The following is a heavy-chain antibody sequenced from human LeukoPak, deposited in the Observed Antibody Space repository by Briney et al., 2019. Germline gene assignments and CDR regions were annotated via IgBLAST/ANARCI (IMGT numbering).Heavy chain of an antibody. V-gene: IGHV4-59*01. J-gene: IGHJ4*02. D-gene: IGHD5-24*01. CDR1: VGSISSYN. CDR3: AGRDGYNYSFDY. Sequence: PSETLSLTCAVPVGSISSYNWSWIRQPPGKGLEWIGYIYYSWRTNYNPSLKSRVTISVDTSKNQFSLKLSSVTAADTGVYYCAGRDGYNYSFDYWGQGTLVTVSS. CDR2: IYYSWRT.